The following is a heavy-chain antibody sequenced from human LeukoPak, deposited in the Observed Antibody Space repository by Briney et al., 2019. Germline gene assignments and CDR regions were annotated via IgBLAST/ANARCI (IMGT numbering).Heavy chain of an antibody. CDR1: GFNFSNAW. V-gene: IGHV3-15*01. CDR2: IKSKTDGGTT. Sequence: GGSLRLSCAASGFNFSNAWMSWVRQAPGKGLEWVGRIKSKTDGGTTDYAAPVKGRFTISRDDSKNTLYLQMNSLKTEDTAVYYCTTDREVTPDFDYWGQGTLVTVSS. J-gene: IGHJ4*02. D-gene: IGHD2-21*02. CDR3: TTDREVTPDFDY.